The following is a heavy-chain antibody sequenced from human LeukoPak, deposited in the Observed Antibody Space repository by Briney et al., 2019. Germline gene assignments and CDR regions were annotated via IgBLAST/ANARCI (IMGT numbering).Heavy chain of an antibody. CDR2: IRGSGGST. D-gene: IGHD3-16*01. CDR3: AKAVGRGGYDAFDV. V-gene: IGHV3-23*01. CDR1: GFTFSSNA. J-gene: IGHJ3*01. Sequence: PGGSLRLSCAASGFTFSSNAMNWVRQAPGKGLEWVSAIRGSGGSTYYADSVKGRFTITRDNSKNTLYVQMDSLRAEDTAVYFCAKAVGRGGYDAFDVWGQGKMVTVSS.